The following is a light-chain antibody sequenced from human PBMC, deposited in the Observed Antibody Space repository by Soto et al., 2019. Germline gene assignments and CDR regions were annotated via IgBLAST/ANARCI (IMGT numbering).Light chain of an antibody. Sequence: ERVMTQSPATLSVSPGERATLSCRASQSVSSNLAWYQQKPGQAPRLLIYGAYTRATGIPARFSGSGSGTEFKLIIISLQSEDFAVYYCQQYTNWPPWTFGQVTKVEIK. CDR3: QQYTNWPPWT. CDR1: QSVSSN. V-gene: IGKV3-15*01. J-gene: IGKJ1*01. CDR2: GAY.